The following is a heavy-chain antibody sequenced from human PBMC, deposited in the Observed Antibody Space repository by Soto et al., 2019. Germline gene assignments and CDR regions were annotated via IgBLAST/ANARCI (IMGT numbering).Heavy chain of an antibody. Sequence: GGSLRLSCAASGFTVSNTYMSWVRQAPGKGLEWVSVIHAGGTTYYADSVMDRFTISRDNSKNTLFLEMNSLRAEDTAVYYCARVKGVSVTVSDYRGQGTLVTVSS. D-gene: IGHD3-10*01. CDR1: GFTVSNTY. CDR2: IHAGGTT. CDR3: ARVKGVSVTVSDY. V-gene: IGHV3-66*01. J-gene: IGHJ4*02.